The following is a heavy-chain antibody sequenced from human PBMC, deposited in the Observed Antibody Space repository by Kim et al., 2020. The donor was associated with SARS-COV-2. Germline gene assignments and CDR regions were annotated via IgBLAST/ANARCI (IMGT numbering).Heavy chain of an antibody. CDR2: ISGSGVSP. Sequence: GGSLRLSCAASGFTFSSFALSWVPQAPGKGLEWFQAISGSGVSPYSADPVKARFTTSRDNSKNTLYLQMNSLRAEDTAVYYCAKDPGITMVRGVIDYYYYMDVWGKGTTVTVSS. V-gene: IGHV3-23*01. CDR1: GFTFSSFA. CDR3: AKDPGITMVRGVIDYYYYMDV. J-gene: IGHJ6*03. D-gene: IGHD3-10*01.